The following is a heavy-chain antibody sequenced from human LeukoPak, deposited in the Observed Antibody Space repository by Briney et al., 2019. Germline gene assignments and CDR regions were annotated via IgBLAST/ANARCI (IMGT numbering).Heavy chain of an antibody. Sequence: PSETLSLTCTVSGGYISTYYWSWIRQPPGKGLEWIGYIYFSRATMYNPSLKSRVTISGDTSKNQFSLKVSSVTAADTAVYYCAKGSYGSGTYYYDFWGQGTLVTVSS. CDR3: AKGSYGSGTYYYDF. V-gene: IGHV4-59*08. CDR2: IYFSRAT. D-gene: IGHD3-10*01. CDR1: GGYISTYY. J-gene: IGHJ4*02.